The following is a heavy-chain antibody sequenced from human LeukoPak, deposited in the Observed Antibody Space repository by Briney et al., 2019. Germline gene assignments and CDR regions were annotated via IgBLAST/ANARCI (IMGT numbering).Heavy chain of an antibody. CDR3: ARGAYYYED. J-gene: IGHJ4*02. Sequence: GGSLRLSCAASGFTFSSLGMHWVRQAPGKGLEWVAVIWYDGSNKYYADSVKGRFTISRDNSKNMLHLQMDSLRAEDTAVYYCARGAYYYEDWGQGTLVTVSS. CDR1: GFTFSSLG. CDR2: IWYDGSNK. V-gene: IGHV3-33*01. D-gene: IGHD3-22*01.